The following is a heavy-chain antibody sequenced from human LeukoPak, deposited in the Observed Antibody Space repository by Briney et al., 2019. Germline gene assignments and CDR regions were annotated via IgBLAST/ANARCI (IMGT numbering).Heavy chain of an antibody. J-gene: IGHJ5*02. D-gene: IGHD4-11*01. CDR1: GFTFSSYA. Sequence: GGSLRLSCAASGFTFSSYAMSWVRQAPGKGLEWVSGISRSGGSTYYADSVKGRFTIPRDNSKNTLYLQMNSLRAEDTAVYYCASRATVTTDRFWFDPWGQGTLVTVSS. CDR3: ASRATVTTDRFWFDP. V-gene: IGHV3-23*01. CDR2: ISRSGGST.